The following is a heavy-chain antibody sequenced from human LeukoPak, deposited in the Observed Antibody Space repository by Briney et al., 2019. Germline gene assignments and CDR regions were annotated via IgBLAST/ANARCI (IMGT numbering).Heavy chain of an antibody. CDR2: ISWNSGSI. CDR1: GFTFDDYA. D-gene: IGHD3-10*01. V-gene: IGHV3-9*01. CDR3: ARGIITQAVDY. J-gene: IGHJ4*02. Sequence: SGGSLRLSCAASGFTFDDYAMHWVRQAPGKGLEWVSGISWNSGSIGYADSVKGRFTISRDNAKNSLYLQMNSLRAEDTAVYYCARGIITQAVDYWGQGTLVTVSS.